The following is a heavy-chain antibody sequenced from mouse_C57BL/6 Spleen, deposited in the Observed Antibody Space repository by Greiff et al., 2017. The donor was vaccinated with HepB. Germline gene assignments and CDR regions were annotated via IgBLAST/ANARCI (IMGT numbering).Heavy chain of an antibody. Sequence: EVQLQESGEGLVKPGGSLKLSCAASGFTFSSYAMSWVRQTPEKRLEWVAYISSGGDYIYYADTVKGRFTISRDNARNTLYLQMSSLKSEDTAMYYCTRDHYGSSYDYWGQGTTLTVSS. D-gene: IGHD1-1*01. J-gene: IGHJ2*01. CDR2: ISSGGDYI. V-gene: IGHV5-9-1*02. CDR1: GFTFSSYA. CDR3: TRDHYGSSYDY.